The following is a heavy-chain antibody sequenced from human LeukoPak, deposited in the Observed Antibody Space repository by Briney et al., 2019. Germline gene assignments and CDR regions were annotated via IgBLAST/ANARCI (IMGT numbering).Heavy chain of an antibody. J-gene: IGHJ6*02. Sequence: GGSLRLSCAASGFTFSSYGMHWVRQAPGKGLEWVAVISCDGSNKYYADSVKGRFTISRDNSKNTLYLQMNSLRAEDTAVYYCAKCPRNYYYGMDVWGQGTTVTVSS. V-gene: IGHV3-30*18. CDR2: ISCDGSNK. CDR3: AKCPRNYYYGMDV. CDR1: GFTFSSYG.